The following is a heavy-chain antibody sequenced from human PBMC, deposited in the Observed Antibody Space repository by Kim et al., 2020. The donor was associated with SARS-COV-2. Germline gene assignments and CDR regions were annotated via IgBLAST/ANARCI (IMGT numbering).Heavy chain of an antibody. CDR1: GFTLSSYW. D-gene: IGHD6-13*01. J-gene: IGHJ3*02. V-gene: IGHV3-74*01. CDR2: INSDGSSI. CDR3: TTLTIAAAGVAFDI. Sequence: GGSLRLSCAASGFTLSSYWMHWVRQVPGKGLVWVSRINSDGSSITYADSVKGRLTISRDNAKNTLYLQMNSLRAEDTAIYYCTTLTIAAAGVAFDIWGQGTMVTVSS.